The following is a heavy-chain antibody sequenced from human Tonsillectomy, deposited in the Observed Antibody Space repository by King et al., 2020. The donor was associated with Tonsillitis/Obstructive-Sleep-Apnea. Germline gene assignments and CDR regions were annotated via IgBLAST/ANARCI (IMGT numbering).Heavy chain of an antibody. CDR2: IYYSGST. D-gene: IGHD6-13*01. Sequence: QLQESGTGLVKPSETLSLTCTVSGGSISSSSYYWGWIRQPPGKGLEWIGSIYYSGSTYYNPSLKSRVTISVDTSKNQFSLKLSSVTAADTAVYYCARVKAAAGELSLPYYYYGMDVWGQGTTVTVSS. CDR3: ARVKAAAGELSLPYYYYGMDV. V-gene: IGHV4-39*07. CDR1: GGSISSSSYY. J-gene: IGHJ6*02.